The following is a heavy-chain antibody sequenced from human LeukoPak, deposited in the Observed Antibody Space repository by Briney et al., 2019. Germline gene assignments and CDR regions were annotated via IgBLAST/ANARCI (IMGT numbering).Heavy chain of an antibody. CDR2: INPTGGST. CDR3: ARASRSWGFDY. V-gene: IGHV1-46*01. D-gene: IGHD6-13*01. Sequence: ASVKVSCKASGYTFTSYYMHWVRQAPGQGLEWMGLINPTGGSTGYAQKFQGRVTMTRDMSTSTDYMELSSLRSEDTAVYYCARASRSWGFDYWGQGTLVTVSS. J-gene: IGHJ4*02. CDR1: GYTFTSYY.